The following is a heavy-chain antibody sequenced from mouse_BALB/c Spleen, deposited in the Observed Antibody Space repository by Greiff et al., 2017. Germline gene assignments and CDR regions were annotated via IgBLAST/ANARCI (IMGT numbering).Heavy chain of an antibody. CDR1: GYTFTNYW. V-gene: IGHV1-63*02. D-gene: IGHD1-1*01. CDR3: ARPYGSSYAMDY. Sequence: QVQLQQSGAELVRPGTSVKISCKASGYTFTNYWLGWVKQRPGHGLEWIGDIYPGGGYTNYNEKFKGKATLTADTSSSTAYMQLSSLTSEDSAVYFCARPYGSSYAMDYWGQGTSVTVSS. CDR2: IYPGGGYT. J-gene: IGHJ4*01.